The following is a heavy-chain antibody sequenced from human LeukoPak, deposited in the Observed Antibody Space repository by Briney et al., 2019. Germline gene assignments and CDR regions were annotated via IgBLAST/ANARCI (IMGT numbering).Heavy chain of an antibody. CDR2: ISGSGGNT. V-gene: IGHV3-23*01. CDR3: ARGRGGDYVPSRFDY. J-gene: IGHJ4*02. D-gene: IGHD4-17*01. Sequence: GGSLRLSCSASGFTLSSYAMGWVRQAPGKGLEWASSISGSGGNTYYADSVEGRFTISRDNSKNTLYLQMNNLRAEDTAVYYCARGRGGDYVPSRFDYWGQGTLVTVSS. CDR1: GFTLSSYA.